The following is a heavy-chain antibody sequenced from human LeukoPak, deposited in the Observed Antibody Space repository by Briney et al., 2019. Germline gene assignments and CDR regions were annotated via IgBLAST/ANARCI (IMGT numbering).Heavy chain of an antibody. CDR2: IYYSERT. CDR3: VRRDNTGWNYFDH. V-gene: IGHV4-59*08. Sequence: SETLSLTCTVSGGSINSHYWSWIRQPPGKGLRWIGDIYYSERTNYNPSLRSRVTISVDTSKNQLSLKLTSVLAADTAMYYCVRRDNTGWNYFDHWGQGILVTVSS. D-gene: IGHD6-19*01. CDR1: GGSINSHY. J-gene: IGHJ4*02.